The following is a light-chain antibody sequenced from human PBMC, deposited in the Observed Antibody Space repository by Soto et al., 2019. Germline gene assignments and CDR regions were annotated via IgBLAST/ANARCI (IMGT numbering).Light chain of an antibody. V-gene: IGKV1-5*01. CDR2: DAS. J-gene: IGKJ5*01. Sequence: DIQMAQSPATLSASVGDIVTITFRASQSVRSWLAWYQQKPGTAPKLLIFDASRLESGVPSRFSGSASGTEFTLTISSLQPDDFATYFCQQYNSFSLITFGQGTRLEIK. CDR3: QQYNSFSLIT. CDR1: QSVRSW.